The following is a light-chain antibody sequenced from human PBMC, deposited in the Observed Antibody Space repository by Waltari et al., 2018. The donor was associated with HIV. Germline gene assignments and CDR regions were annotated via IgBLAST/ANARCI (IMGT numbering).Light chain of an antibody. CDR3: AAWDDSLSPHVV. Sequence: QSVMTQPPSASGTPGQGVTSACSGSSSNLGSNHVAWYQHLPATTPRLLIYRDTQRPSSVPDRFSGSKSGTSASLAISGLRSEDEADYYCAAWDDSLSPHVVFGAGTKLTVL. V-gene: IGLV1-47*01. CDR2: RDT. CDR1: SSNLGSNH. J-gene: IGLJ2*01.